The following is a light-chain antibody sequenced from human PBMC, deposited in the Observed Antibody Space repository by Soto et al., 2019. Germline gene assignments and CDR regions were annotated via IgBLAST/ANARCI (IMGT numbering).Light chain of an antibody. CDR1: QSISNH. V-gene: IGKV1-39*01. J-gene: IGKJ2*01. CDR2: AAS. CDR3: QQSYIMAEGDT. Sequence: VYISQSPASLSTSAGDRVTITCRASQSISNHLNWYQQKPGKDPKLLIYAASSLQSGVPSRFSGSGSGTDFTLTITSLQPEDFATYYCQQSYIMAEGDTFGQGTKEDIK.